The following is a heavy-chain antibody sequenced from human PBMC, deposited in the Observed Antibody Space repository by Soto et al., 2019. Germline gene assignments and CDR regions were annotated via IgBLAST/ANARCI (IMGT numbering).Heavy chain of an antibody. CDR2: IIPILGIA. Sequence: ASVKVSCKASGGTFSSYTISWVRQAPGQGLEWMGRIIPILGIANYAQKFQGRVTITADKSTSTAYMELSSLRSEDTAVYYCARDDRDGSGSYYPVDYWGQGTLVTVSS. V-gene: IGHV1-69*04. D-gene: IGHD3-10*01. CDR1: GGTFSSYT. J-gene: IGHJ4*02. CDR3: ARDDRDGSGSYYPVDY.